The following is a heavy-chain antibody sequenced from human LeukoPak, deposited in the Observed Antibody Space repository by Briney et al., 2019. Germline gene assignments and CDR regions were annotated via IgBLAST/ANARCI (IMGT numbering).Heavy chain of an antibody. CDR1: GFTFSSHW. CDR3: ARDGSSSSGWPYNWFDP. CDR2: INSDGSST. Sequence: GGSLRLSCAASGFTFSSHWMHWVRQAPGKGLVWVSRINSDGSSTSYADSVKGRFTISRDNAKNTLYLQMNSLRAEDTAVYYCARDGSSSSGWPYNWFDPWGQGTLVTVSS. D-gene: IGHD6-19*01. J-gene: IGHJ5*02. V-gene: IGHV3-74*01.